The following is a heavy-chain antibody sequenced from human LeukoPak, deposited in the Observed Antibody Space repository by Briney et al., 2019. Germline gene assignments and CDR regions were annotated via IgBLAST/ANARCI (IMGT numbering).Heavy chain of an antibody. V-gene: IGHV3-74*01. CDR3: ARSVPWQAAFDI. J-gene: IGHJ3*02. CDR2: INTDGSGT. CDR1: GFTFSNYW. Sequence: PGGSLRLSCAASGFTFSNYWMHWVRQAPGKGLMWVSRINTDGSGTTYAHSVRGRFTISRDNAETTLYLQMSSLRAEDTAVYYCARSVPWQAAFDIWGQGTMVTVSS.